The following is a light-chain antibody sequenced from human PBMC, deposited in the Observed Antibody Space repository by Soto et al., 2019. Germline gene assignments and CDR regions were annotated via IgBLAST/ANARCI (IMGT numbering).Light chain of an antibody. V-gene: IGKV4-1*01. CDR2: WAS. J-gene: IGKJ5*01. Sequence: DIVVSHSQDSLAVSLGERATINCKSSQNNKNYLAWYQQKAGQPPKLLIDWASTRASGVPDRFSGSGSGTDFTLTITSLQADDVAVYYCQHYYLPPPAFGQGTLPE. CDR1: QNNKNY. CDR3: QHYYLPPPA.